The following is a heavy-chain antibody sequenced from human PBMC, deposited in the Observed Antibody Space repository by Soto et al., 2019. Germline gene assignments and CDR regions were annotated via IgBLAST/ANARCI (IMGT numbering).Heavy chain of an antibody. J-gene: IGHJ4*02. Sequence: EVQLVESGGGLVKPGGSLRLSCAASGFTFSSYSMNWVRQAPGKGLEWVSSISSSSSYIDYDDSVKGRFTISSDNAKNSLYLPMNSLRAEDTAVYYCARGGAIGSWYGIWGQGPLVTVSS. V-gene: IGHV3-21*01. CDR1: GFTFSSYS. D-gene: IGHD6-13*01. CDR2: ISSSSSYI. CDR3: ARGGAIGSWYGI.